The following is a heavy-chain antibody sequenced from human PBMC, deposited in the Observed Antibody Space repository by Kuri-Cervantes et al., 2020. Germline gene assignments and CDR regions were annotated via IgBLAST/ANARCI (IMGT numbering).Heavy chain of an antibody. Sequence: GESLKISCAASGFTFSSYAMHWVRQAPGKGLEWVALISYDGAYQIHADPVKGRFSISRDNSKKTLYLQMNSLTTDDTAIYFCASASWGCSGWFPTDYWGQGTLVTVSS. CDR2: ISYDGAYQ. D-gene: IGHD6-19*01. V-gene: IGHV3-30-3*01. CDR3: ASASWGCSGWFPTDY. CDR1: GFTFSSYA. J-gene: IGHJ4*02.